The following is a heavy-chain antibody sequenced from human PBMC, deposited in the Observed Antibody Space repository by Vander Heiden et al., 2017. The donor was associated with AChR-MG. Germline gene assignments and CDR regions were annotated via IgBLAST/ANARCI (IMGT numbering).Heavy chain of an antibody. CDR3: AREDSSGYPSL. D-gene: IGHD3-22*01. V-gene: IGHV3-7*01. J-gene: IGHJ4*02. Sequence: EVQLVESGGGLVQPGGSLTLSCAASGLTFSSYWMSWVRQAPGKGLEWVANIKQDGSEKYYVDSVKGRFTISRDNAKNSLYLQMNSLRAEDTAVYYCAREDSSGYPSLWGQGTLVTVSS. CDR2: IKQDGSEK. CDR1: GLTFSSYW.